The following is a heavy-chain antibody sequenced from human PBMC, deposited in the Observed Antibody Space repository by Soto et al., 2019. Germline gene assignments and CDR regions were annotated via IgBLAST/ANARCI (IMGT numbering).Heavy chain of an antibody. CDR2: ISYDGSNK. J-gene: IGHJ4*02. V-gene: IGHV3-30*03. Sequence: PGGSLRLSCAASGFTFSSYGMHWVRQAPGKGLEWVAVISYDGSNKYYADSVKGRFTISRDNAKNSLYLQMNSLRDEDTAVYYCAHMGTYSNRFRDYWGQGTLVTVSS. CDR1: GFTFSSYG. D-gene: IGHD4-4*01. CDR3: AHMGTYSNRFRDY.